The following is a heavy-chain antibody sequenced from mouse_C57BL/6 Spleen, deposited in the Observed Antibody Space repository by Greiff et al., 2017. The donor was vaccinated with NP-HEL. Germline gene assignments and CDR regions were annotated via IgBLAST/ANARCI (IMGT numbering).Heavy chain of an antibody. V-gene: IGHV3-6*01. J-gene: IGHJ4*01. CDR3: ARGPYGSGYAMDY. CDR2: ISYDGSN. Sequence: ESGPGLVKPSQSLSLTCSVTGYSITSGYYWNWIRQFPGNKLEWMGYISYDGSNNYNPSLKNRISITRDTSKNQFFLKLNSVTTEDTATYYCARGPYGSGYAMDYWVKEPQSPSPQ. CDR1: GYSITSGYY. D-gene: IGHD1-1*01.